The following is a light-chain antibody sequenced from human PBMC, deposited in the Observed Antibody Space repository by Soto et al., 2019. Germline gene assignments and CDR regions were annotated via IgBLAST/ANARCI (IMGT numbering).Light chain of an antibody. CDR1: NSDVGGYNY. J-gene: IGLJ3*02. CDR3: CSYAGTYNFWV. V-gene: IGLV2-11*01. CDR2: DVN. Sequence: QSALTQPRSVSGSPGQSVTISCTGTNSDVGGYNYVSWYQQHPGKAPKVIIYDVNRRPSGVPDRFSGSKSGNTASLTISGLQAEDEADYYCCSYAGTYNFWVFGGGTKVTVL.